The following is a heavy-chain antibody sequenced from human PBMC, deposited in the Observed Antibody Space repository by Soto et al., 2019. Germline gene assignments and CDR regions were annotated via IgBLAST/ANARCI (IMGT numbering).Heavy chain of an antibody. CDR3: AKISYDYVWGSYPGPFGY. Sequence: GGSLRLSCAASGFTFSSYAMSWVRQAPGKGLEWVSAISGSGGSTYYADSVKGRFTISRDNSKNTLYLQMNSLRAEDTAVYYCAKISYDYVWGSYPGPFGYWGQGTLVTVSS. J-gene: IGHJ4*02. D-gene: IGHD3-16*01. V-gene: IGHV3-23*01. CDR2: ISGSGGST. CDR1: GFTFSSYA.